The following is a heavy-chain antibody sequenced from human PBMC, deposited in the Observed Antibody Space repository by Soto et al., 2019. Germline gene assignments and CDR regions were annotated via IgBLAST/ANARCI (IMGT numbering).Heavy chain of an antibody. CDR3: ARRIAVTGIFYFDS. J-gene: IGHJ4*02. CDR2: ISHSGST. D-gene: IGHD6-19*01. Sequence: QVQLQESGPGLVKPSGTLSLTCAVSGGSISNNEWWSWVRQPPGKGLEWIGEISHSGSTAYNPSLKRRVTXXVXTXXNQSSLRLTSVTAADTAVYYCARRIAVTGIFYFDSWGQGTLVTVSS. CDR1: GGSISNNEW. V-gene: IGHV4-4*02.